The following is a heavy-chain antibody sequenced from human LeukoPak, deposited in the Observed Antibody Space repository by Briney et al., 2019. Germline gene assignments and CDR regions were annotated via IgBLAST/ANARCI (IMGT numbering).Heavy chain of an antibody. D-gene: IGHD3-16*02. CDR2: ISYDGSNK. CDR1: GLTFSSYA. J-gene: IGHJ6*02. Sequence: PGGSLTPSCSASGLTFSSYAMHWVSQDPGKGLEWVAVISYDGSNKYYADSVKGRFTMCRDNSKNTLYLQLNSLRAEDTAVYYCARDLSPRYYYGMDVWGQGTTVTVSS. CDR3: ARDLSPRYYYGMDV. V-gene: IGHV3-30*04.